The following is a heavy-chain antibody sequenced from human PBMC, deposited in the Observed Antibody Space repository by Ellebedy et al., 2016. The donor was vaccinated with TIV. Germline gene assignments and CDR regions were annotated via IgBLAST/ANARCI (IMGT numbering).Heavy chain of an antibody. D-gene: IGHD1-26*01. CDR2: FSASGGSS. V-gene: IGHV3-23*01. J-gene: IGHJ4*02. CDR1: GFAFTTYA. Sequence: GESLKISCAASGFAFTTYAMSWVRQAPGKGLEWVSGFSASGGSSVYADSVKGRFTISGDNSKNTLYLQMSSLRAEDTAVYYCVKDREWEAGPLDYWGQGTLVTVSS. CDR3: VKDREWEAGPLDY.